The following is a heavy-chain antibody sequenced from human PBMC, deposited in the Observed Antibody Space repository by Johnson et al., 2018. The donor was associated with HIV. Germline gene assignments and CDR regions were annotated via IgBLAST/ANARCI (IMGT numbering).Heavy chain of an antibody. CDR3: ARGDVGAFDI. D-gene: IGHD1-26*01. CDR1: GFSFSSYG. CDR2: ISYDGRNE. Sequence: QVQLVESGGGVVQPGGSLRLSCEASGFSFSSYGMHWVRQAPGRELEWVAFISYDGRNEYYGDSVKGRFTISRDNSKNTLYLQMNSLRAEDTAVFHCARGDVGAFDIWGQGTMVTVSS. J-gene: IGHJ3*02. V-gene: IGHV3-33*05.